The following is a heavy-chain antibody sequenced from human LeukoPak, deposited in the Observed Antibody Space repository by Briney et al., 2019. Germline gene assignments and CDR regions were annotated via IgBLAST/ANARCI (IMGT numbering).Heavy chain of an antibody. D-gene: IGHD2-2*01. CDR2: MNPNSGNT. J-gene: IGHJ5*02. V-gene: IGHV1-8*03. Sequence: VASVKVSCKASGYTFTYYDINWVRQATGQGLEWMGWMNPNSGNTGYAQKFQGRVTITRNTSISTAYMELSSLRSEDTAVYYCASENAYCSSTSCHNWFDPWGQGTLVTVSS. CDR3: ASENAYCSSTSCHNWFDP. CDR1: GYTFTYYD.